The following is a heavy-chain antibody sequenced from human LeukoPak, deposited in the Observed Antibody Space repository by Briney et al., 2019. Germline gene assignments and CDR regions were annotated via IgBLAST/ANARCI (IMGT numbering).Heavy chain of an antibody. D-gene: IGHD6-13*01. CDR1: GFTFSSYA. J-gene: IGHJ4*02. CDR2: ISGSGGST. Sequence: PGGSLRLSCAASGFTFSSYAMSWVRQAPGKGLEWVSAISGSGGSTYYADSVKGRFTISRDNSKNTLYLQMNSLRAEDTAVYYCAKDHVLNYSSSRIDYWGQGTLVTVSS. CDR3: AKDHVLNYSSSRIDY. V-gene: IGHV3-23*01.